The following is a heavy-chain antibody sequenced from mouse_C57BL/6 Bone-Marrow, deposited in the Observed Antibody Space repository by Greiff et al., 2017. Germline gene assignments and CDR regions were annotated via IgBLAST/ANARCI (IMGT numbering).Heavy chain of an antibody. D-gene: IGHD4-1*02. CDR3: ASSFQLVFDY. CDR1: GYTFTSYW. Sequence: VQLQQPGAELVKPGASVKLSCKASGYTFTSYWMHWVKQRPGQGLEWIGMIHPHSGSTNYNEKFKSKATLTVCKSSSTAYMQLSSLTSEDSAVYYCASSFQLVFDYWGQGTTLPVSS. V-gene: IGHV1-64*01. CDR2: IHPHSGST. J-gene: IGHJ2*01.